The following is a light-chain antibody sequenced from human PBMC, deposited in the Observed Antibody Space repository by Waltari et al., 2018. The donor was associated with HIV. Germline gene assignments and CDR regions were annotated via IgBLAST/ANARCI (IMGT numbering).Light chain of an antibody. V-gene: IGLV3-25*03. CDR2: KDN. Sequence: SSDLTQPPSVSVSPGQTATITCSGDSLSKQYTSWYKQRPGPAPVSWISKDNKRPPGIPERLSGATSGTTGTLAISRVQPDDEADYYCQSSDTSGTSVIFGGGTKLTVL. CDR3: QSSDTSGTSVI. CDR1: SLSKQY. J-gene: IGLJ2*01.